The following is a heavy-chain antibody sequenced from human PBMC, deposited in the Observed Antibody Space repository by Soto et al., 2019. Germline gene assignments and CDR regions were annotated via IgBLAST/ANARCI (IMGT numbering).Heavy chain of an antibody. CDR1: GGTFSSYA. D-gene: IGHD3-22*01. V-gene: IGHV1-69*13. Sequence: SVKVSCTASGGTFSSYAISWVRQAPGQGLGWMGGIIPIFGTANYAQKFQGRVTITADESTSTAYMELSSLRSEDTAVYYCARSLITMIVVVPYYYGMDVWGQGTTVTVSS. CDR3: ARSLITMIVVVPYYYGMDV. J-gene: IGHJ6*02. CDR2: IIPIFGTA.